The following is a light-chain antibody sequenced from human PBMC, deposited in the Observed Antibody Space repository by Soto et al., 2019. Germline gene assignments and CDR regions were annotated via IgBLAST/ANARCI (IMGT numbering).Light chain of an antibody. CDR2: ATS. V-gene: IGKV3-20*01. CDR3: QRYGASSFT. J-gene: IGKJ2*01. CDR1: QSVDSSY. Sequence: EIVLTQSPGTLSLSPGERATLSCRASQSVDSSYLSWYQHKPGQAPRLLIYATSSRATGIPDRFSGSGSGTDFTLTISRLETEDFAVYYCQRYGASSFTFGQGTNLEIK.